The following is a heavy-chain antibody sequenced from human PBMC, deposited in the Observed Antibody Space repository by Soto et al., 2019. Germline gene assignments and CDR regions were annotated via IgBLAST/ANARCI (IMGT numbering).Heavy chain of an antibody. V-gene: IGHV3-21*01. CDR1: GFTFSSYS. J-gene: IGHJ3*02. CDR2: ISSIGSYI. CDR3: ARGPPTDLLI. Sequence: GGSLRRSCAASGFTFSSYSMNWVRQAPGKGLEWVSSISSIGSYIYYADSVKGRFTISRDNAKNSLYLQMNSLRAEDTAVYYCARGPPTDLLIWGQGTMVTVSS.